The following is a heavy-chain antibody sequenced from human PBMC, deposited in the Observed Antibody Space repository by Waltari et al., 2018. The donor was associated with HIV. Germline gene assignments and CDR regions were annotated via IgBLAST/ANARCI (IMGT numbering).Heavy chain of an antibody. D-gene: IGHD6-19*01. Sequence: EVQLLESGGDLVQPGGSLRLSCIASGFAFSRYGMDWVRQAPGKGLEWVSSISVSGGSTFYADSVKGRFTISRDNSKNTLYLQINNLRAEDTAVYYCAKLGDSSDWFDPNYWGQGTLVIVSS. J-gene: IGHJ4*02. CDR3: AKLGDSSDWFDPNY. CDR1: GFAFSRYG. V-gene: IGHV3-23*01. CDR2: ISVSGGST.